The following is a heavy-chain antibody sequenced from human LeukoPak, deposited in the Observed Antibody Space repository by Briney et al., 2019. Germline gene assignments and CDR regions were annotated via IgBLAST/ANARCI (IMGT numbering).Heavy chain of an antibody. Sequence: PSETLSLTCTVSGGSISSSYYYWGWIRQPPGKGLEWIGSIYYSGSTYYNPSLKSRVTISVDTSKNQFSLKLGSVTAADTAVYYCAALRRDGYNFFDYWGQGTLVTVSS. V-gene: IGHV4-39*01. CDR2: IYYSGST. CDR1: GGSISSSYYY. CDR3: AALRRDGYNFFDY. J-gene: IGHJ4*02. D-gene: IGHD5-24*01.